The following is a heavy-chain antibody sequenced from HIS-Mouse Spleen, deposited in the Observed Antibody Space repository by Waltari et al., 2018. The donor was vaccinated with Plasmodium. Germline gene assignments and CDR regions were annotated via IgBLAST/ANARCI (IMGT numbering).Heavy chain of an antibody. CDR2: ISYDGRNK. Sequence: QVQLVESGGGVVQPGRSLRLSCAASGFTFNSYAMHWVRQAPGKGLEWVAVISYDGRNKYYADSVKGRFTISRDNSKNTLYLQMNSLRAEDTAVYYCARDRRLAFDYWGQGTLVTVSS. D-gene: IGHD2-15*01. CDR3: ARDRRLAFDY. CDR1: GFTFNSYA. V-gene: IGHV3-30*04. J-gene: IGHJ4*02.